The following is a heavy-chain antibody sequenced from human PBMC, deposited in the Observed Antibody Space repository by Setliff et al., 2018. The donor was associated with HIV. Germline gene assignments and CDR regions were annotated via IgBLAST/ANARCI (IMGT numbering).Heavy chain of an antibody. CDR1: GFTFSTYA. CDR2: IRSKPYGGTT. V-gene: IGHV3-49*04. CDR3: TRNRNYAFDI. Sequence: PGGSLRLSCVASGFTFSTYAMSWVRQAPGKGLEWVGFIRSKPYGGTTEYGASVKGRFTMSRDDSKSIAYLQMNSLKTEDTAVYYCTRNRNYAFDIWGQGTMVTVSS. J-gene: IGHJ3*02.